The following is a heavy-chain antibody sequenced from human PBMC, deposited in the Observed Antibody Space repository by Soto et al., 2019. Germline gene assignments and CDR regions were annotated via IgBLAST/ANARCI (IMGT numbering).Heavy chain of an antibody. CDR2: MSYDGSNT. D-gene: IGHD3-9*01. Sequence: PGGSLRLSCAASGFTFSNYGMHWVRQAPGKGLEWVAVMSYDGSNTYYADSVKGLFTISRDNSKNTLYLQMSSLRAEDTAVYYGAKDLFRYLDWPPFDYGGQEPLVPVPS. J-gene: IGHJ4*02. CDR1: GFTFSNYG. V-gene: IGHV3-30*18. CDR3: AKDLFRYLDWPPFDY.